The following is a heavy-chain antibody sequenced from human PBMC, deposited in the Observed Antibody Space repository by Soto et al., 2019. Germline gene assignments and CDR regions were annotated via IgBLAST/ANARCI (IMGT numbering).Heavy chain of an antibody. CDR2: IVPIFGMK. D-gene: IGHD6-13*01. CDR1: GGTSSSYT. V-gene: IGHV1-69*17. Sequence: QVQLVQSGAEVKPPGSSVKVSCKASGGTSSSYTISWVRQAPGQGREWMGGIVPIFGMKNYAQKFQDRLTITADTSTSTAYMELSSLRSEDTALYYCSTRGGQEQPFVDYWGQGTLVTVSS. CDR3: STRGGQEQPFVDY. J-gene: IGHJ4*02.